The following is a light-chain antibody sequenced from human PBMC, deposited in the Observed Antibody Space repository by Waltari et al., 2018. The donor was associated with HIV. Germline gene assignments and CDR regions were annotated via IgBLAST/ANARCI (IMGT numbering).Light chain of an antibody. J-gene: IGKJ3*01. CDR2: GAS. CDR1: QSVSSN. V-gene: IGKV3-15*01. Sequence: EVVITQSPATLSVSPGERATLSCRASQSVSSNLAWYQQKPGQAPRLLIYGASTRATGIPARFSGSGSGTEFTLTISSLQSEDFAVYSCQQYNDWPFTFSPGTKVDMK. CDR3: QQYNDWPFT.